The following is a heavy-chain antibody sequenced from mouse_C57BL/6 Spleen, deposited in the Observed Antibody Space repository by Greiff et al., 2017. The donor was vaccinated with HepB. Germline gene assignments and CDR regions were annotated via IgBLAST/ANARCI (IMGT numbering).Heavy chain of an antibody. J-gene: IGHJ2*01. Sequence: EVKLMESGGDLVKPGGSLKLSCAASGFTFSSYGMSWVRQTPDKRLEWVATISSGGSYTYYPDSVKGQFTISRDNAKNTLYLQMSSLKSEDTAMYYCARGPTVVNYFDYWGQGTTLTVSS. CDR3: ARGPTVVNYFDY. D-gene: IGHD1-1*01. CDR1: GFTFSSYG. CDR2: ISSGGSYT. V-gene: IGHV5-6*01.